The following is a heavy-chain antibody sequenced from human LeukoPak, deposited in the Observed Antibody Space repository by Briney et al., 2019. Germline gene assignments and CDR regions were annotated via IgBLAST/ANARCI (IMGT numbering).Heavy chain of an antibody. Sequence: EGSLRLSCAASGFTFSSHAMNWVRQAPGKGLEWVAVISYDGSNKYYADSVKGRFTISRDNSKNTLYLQMNSLRIEDTAVYYCAKDLTGWLGFDYWGQGTLVTVSS. CDR2: ISYDGSNK. CDR1: GFTFSSHA. V-gene: IGHV3-30*18. CDR3: AKDLTGWLGFDY. J-gene: IGHJ4*02. D-gene: IGHD7-27*01.